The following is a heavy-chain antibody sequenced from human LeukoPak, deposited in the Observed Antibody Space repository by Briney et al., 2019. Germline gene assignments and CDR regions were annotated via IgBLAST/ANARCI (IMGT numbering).Heavy chain of an antibody. Sequence: GGSLRLSCAASGFTFSSYSMNWVRQAPGKGLEWVTSISSSSSYIYYADSVKGRFTISRDNAKNSLYLQMNSLRAEDTAVYYCARVPLGYCSSTSCYAGADYRGQGTLVTVSS. V-gene: IGHV3-21*01. J-gene: IGHJ4*02. CDR1: GFTFSSYS. CDR3: ARVPLGYCSSTSCYAGADY. CDR2: ISSSSSYI. D-gene: IGHD2-2*01.